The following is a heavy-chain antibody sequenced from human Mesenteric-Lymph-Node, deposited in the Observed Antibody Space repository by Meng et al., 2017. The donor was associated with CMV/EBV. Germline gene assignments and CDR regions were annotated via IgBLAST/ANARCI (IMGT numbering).Heavy chain of an antibody. CDR3: ARAPLEEVTTIDNY. CDR2: ISIYTGNT. Sequence: ASGYPFSTYGISWVRQAPGQGLEWMGWISIYTGNTNHAQKFQGRVTMTTDTSTSTAYMELSNLRSEDTALYYCARAPLEEVTTIDNYWGQGTLVTVSS. V-gene: IGHV1-18*01. CDR1: GYPFSTYG. D-gene: IGHD4-17*01. J-gene: IGHJ4*02.